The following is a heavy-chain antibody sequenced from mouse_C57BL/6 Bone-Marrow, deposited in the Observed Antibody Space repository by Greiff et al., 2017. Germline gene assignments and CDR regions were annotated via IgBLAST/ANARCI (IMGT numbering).Heavy chain of an antibody. J-gene: IGHJ1*03. CDR1: GYTFTSYW. D-gene: IGHD2-3*01. V-gene: IGHV1-69*01. CDR2: IDPSDSYT. CDR3: ARWGDGYYWYFDV. Sequence: QVQLKQPGAELVMPGASVKLSCKASGYTFTSYWMHWVKQRPGQGLEWIGEIDPSDSYTNYNQKFKGKSTLTVDKSSSTAYMQLSSLTSEDSAVYYCARWGDGYYWYFDVWGTGTTVTVSS.